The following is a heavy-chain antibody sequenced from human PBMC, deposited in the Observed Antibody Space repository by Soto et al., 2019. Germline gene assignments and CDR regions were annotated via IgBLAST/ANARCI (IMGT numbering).Heavy chain of an antibody. CDR1: GFSLSNARMG. Sequence: QVTLKESGPVLVKPTETLTLTCTVSGFSLSNARMGVSWIRQPPGKALEWLAHIFSNDEKSYSTSLETRLTISKDTSQSQVVLTMTNMDPVDTATYYCARMVEHQLIRGKWFDPWGQGILVTVSS. V-gene: IGHV2-26*01. CDR2: IFSNDEK. D-gene: IGHD6-13*01. J-gene: IGHJ5*02. CDR3: ARMVEHQLIRGKWFDP.